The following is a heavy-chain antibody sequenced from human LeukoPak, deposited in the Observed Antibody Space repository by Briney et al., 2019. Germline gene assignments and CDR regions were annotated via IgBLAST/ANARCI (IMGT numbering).Heavy chain of an antibody. CDR1: GFTFSSYS. J-gene: IGHJ4*02. CDR2: ISSSSSYI. V-gene: IGHV3-21*01. Sequence: PGGSLRLSCAASGFTFSSYSINWVRQAPGKGLEWVSSISSSSSYIYYADSVKGRFTISRDNAKNSLYLQMNSLRAEDTAVYYCARDRSSWSLFDYWGQGTLVTVSS. D-gene: IGHD6-13*01. CDR3: ARDRSSWSLFDY.